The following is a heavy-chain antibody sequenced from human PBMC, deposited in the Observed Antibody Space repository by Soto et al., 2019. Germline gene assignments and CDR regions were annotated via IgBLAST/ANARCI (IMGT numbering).Heavy chain of an antibody. V-gene: IGHV3-74*01. CDR2: INSAGSST. CDR3: ALSHTVTTDY. CDR1: GFAFSDSW. J-gene: IGHJ4*02. D-gene: IGHD4-17*01. Sequence: GGSLRLSCAASGFAFSDSWMNWVRQAPGRGLVWVSRINSAGSSTSYADSVKGRFTISRDNAKNTLYLQMNSLRAEDTAVYYCALSHTVTTDYWGQGTLVTVSS.